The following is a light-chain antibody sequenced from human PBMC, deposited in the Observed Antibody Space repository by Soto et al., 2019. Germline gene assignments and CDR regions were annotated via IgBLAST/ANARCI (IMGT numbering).Light chain of an antibody. Sequence: QSALTQPASVSGSPGQSITISCTGTNSDVGGYNYVSWYQPHPGKVPKLMIYDVSNRPSGVSNRFSGSKSGNTASLTISGLQAEDEADYYCSSYTSSSTVIFGGGTQLTVL. J-gene: IGLJ2*01. V-gene: IGLV2-14*03. CDR2: DVS. CDR1: NSDVGGYNY. CDR3: SSYTSSSTVI.